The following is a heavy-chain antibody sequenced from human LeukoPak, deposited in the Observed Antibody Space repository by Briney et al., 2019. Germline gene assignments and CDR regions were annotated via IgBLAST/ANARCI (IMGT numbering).Heavy chain of an antibody. J-gene: IGHJ4*02. CDR3: ARHVLDYYDSSGYYSFDY. D-gene: IGHD3-22*01. CDR2: IYYTGRT. CDR1: GGFISSYY. Sequence: PSETLSLTCTVSGGFISSYYWGWIRQPPGKGLEWLGAIYYTGRTYSNPSLKSRVTISADTAKNQFSLKLSSVTAADTAVYYCARHVLDYYDSSGYYSFDYWGQGTLVTVSS. V-gene: IGHV4-39*01.